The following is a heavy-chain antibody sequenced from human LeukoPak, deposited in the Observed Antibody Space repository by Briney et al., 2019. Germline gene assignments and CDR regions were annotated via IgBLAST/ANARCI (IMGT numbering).Heavy chain of an antibody. D-gene: IGHD2-2*01. V-gene: IGHV5-51*01. CDR2: IYPGDSET. J-gene: IGHJ4*02. CDR1: GYNFTTYW. Sequence: GESLKISCKGSGYNFTTYWIGWVRQMPGKGLEWMGIIYPGDSETRYSPSFQGQVTISADKSISTAYLQWSSLKASDTAMYYCARLGCSSTSCPIDYWGQGTLVTVSS. CDR3: ARLGCSSTSCPIDY.